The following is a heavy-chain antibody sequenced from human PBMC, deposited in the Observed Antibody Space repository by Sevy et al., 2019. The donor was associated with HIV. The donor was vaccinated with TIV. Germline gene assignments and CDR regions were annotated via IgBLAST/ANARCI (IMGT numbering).Heavy chain of an antibody. CDR1: GFTLSTYW. J-gene: IGHJ4*02. D-gene: IGHD3-16*01. CDR2: IKQDGSEK. V-gene: IGHV3-7*03. CDR3: TRGHVSF. Sequence: GGSLRLSCAASGFTLSTYWMTWVRQAPGKGLEWVANIKQDGSEKYYVDSVKGRFTISRDNARNFLYLQMNSLRAEDMAVYYCTRGHVSFWGQGTLVTVSS.